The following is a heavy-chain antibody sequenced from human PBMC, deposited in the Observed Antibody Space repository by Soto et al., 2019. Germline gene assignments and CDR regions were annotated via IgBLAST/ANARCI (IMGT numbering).Heavy chain of an antibody. Sequence: QVQLVQSGAEVKKPGASVKVSCKASGYTFSSYSISWVRQAPGQGLEWMGWISVYNGNTNDAQKLQGRVTMTTDTSTSTAYMELRSLRSDDTAVYYCARETWIVAVRPAYYGMDVWGQGTTVTVSS. CDR1: GYTFSSYS. V-gene: IGHV1-18*04. CDR3: ARETWIVAVRPAYYGMDV. J-gene: IGHJ6*02. D-gene: IGHD6-6*01. CDR2: ISVYNGNT.